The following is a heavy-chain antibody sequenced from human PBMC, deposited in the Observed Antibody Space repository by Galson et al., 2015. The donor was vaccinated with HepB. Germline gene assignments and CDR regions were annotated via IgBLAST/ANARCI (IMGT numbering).Heavy chain of an antibody. V-gene: IGHV3-74*01. D-gene: IGHD6-13*01. CDR3: AGTRGAAAGIFDY. CDR1: GFTFSNYW. CDR2: INSDGTYT. Sequence: SLRLSCAASGFTFSNYWMHWVRQAPGKGLVWVSRINSDGTYTTYADSVRGRFTISRDNAKNTLYLQMNGPRAEDTALYYCAGTRGAAAGIFDYWGQGSLVTVSS. J-gene: IGHJ4*02.